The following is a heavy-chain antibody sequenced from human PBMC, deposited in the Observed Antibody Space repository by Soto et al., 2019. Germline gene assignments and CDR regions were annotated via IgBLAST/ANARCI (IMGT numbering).Heavy chain of an antibody. D-gene: IGHD3-22*01. Sequence: SETLSLTCTVSGGSISIYYWSWIRHPAGKGLEWIGRIYTSGSTNYNPSLKSRVTMSVDTSKNQFSLKLSSVTAADTAVYYCAGRWGSGYLRYYGMDVWGQGTTVTVSS. CDR2: IYTSGST. CDR3: AGRWGSGYLRYYGMDV. V-gene: IGHV4-4*07. J-gene: IGHJ6*02. CDR1: GGSISIYY.